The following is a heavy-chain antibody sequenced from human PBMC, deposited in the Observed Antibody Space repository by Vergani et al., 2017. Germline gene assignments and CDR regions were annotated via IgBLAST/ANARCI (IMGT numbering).Heavy chain of an antibody. Sequence: QLQLVESGGGVVQPGRSLRLSCAASGFTFSSYGMHWVRQAPGKGLEWVAVICYDGSNKYYADSVKGRCTISRDNSKNTLYLQMNSLRAEDTAVYYCARDGRDIQLFPWPMYDWFAPWGQGSLVTVSS. CDR1: GFTFSSYG. D-gene: IGHD5-18*01. CDR2: ICYDGSNK. V-gene: IGHV3-33*01. J-gene: IGHJ5*02. CDR3: ARDGRDIQLFPWPMYDWFAP.